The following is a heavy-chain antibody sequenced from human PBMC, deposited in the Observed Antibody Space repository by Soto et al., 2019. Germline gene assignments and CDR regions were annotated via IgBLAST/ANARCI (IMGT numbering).Heavy chain of an antibody. CDR2: IGSSGST. V-gene: IGHV3-23*01. CDR1: GFTFISAW. Sequence: GGSLRLSCATSGFTFISAWMAWVRQAPGKGLEWVSAIGSSGSTYYADSVKGRFTISRDTPKKTLYLQMNSLRVEDTAKYYCAKGFRSLEWYSLAPFDYWGQGALVTVSS. CDR3: AKGFRSLEWYSLAPFDY. J-gene: IGHJ4*02. D-gene: IGHD3-3*01.